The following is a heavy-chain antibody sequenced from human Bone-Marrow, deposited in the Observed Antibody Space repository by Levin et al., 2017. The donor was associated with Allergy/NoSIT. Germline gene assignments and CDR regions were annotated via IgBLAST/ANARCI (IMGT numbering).Heavy chain of an antibody. J-gene: IGHJ4*02. Sequence: RASVKVSCKASGYTFTSYGISWVRQAPGQGLEWMGWITPYNGKTNYAQNLQGRVTMTTDTSTSTVYMELRSLRSDDTAVYYCSRQVAAAGYYFDYWGQGTLVTVSS. V-gene: IGHV1-18*01. CDR3: SRQVAAAGYYFDY. D-gene: IGHD6-13*01. CDR1: GYTFTSYG. CDR2: ITPYNGKT.